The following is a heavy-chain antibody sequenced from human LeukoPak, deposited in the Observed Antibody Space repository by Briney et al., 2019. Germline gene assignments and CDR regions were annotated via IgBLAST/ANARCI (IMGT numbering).Heavy chain of an antibody. J-gene: IGHJ3*02. V-gene: IGHV1-18*01. D-gene: IGHD6-19*01. Sequence: ASVKVSCKASGGTFSSYAISWVRQAPGQGLEWMGWISAYNGNTNYAQKLQGRVTMTTDTSTSTAYMELRGLRSDDTAVYYCARDKVNGWIHAFDIWGQGTMVTVSS. CDR3: ARDKVNGWIHAFDI. CDR1: GGTFSSYA. CDR2: ISAYNGNT.